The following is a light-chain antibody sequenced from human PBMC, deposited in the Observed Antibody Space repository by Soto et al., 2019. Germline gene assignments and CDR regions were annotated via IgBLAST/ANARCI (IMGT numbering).Light chain of an antibody. CDR1: SSDAGGYNY. J-gene: IGLJ2*01. CDR2: DVS. CDR3: SSYTSSSTVV. Sequence: QSALTQPASVSGSPGQSITISCTGTSSDAGGYNYVSWYQQHPGKAPKLIIYDVSNRPSGVSNRFSGSKSGNTASLTISGLQAEDGADYYCSSYTSSSTVVFGGGPKLTVL. V-gene: IGLV2-14*01.